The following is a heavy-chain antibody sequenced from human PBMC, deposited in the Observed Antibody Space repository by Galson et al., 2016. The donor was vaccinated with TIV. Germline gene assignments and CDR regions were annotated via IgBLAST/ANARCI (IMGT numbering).Heavy chain of an antibody. CDR1: GYTFTDYY. J-gene: IGHJ4*02. Sequence: SVKVSCKASGYTFTDYYVHWVRQAPGQGLEWMGWINPNSGGTIYAQKFQGRVTMTRDTSISTAFMEVKKLRYDDTALYFCARDDGSTSGSNFWGQGTQVTVSS. V-gene: IGHV1-2*02. CDR3: ARDDGSTSGSNF. D-gene: IGHD3-22*01. CDR2: INPNSGGT.